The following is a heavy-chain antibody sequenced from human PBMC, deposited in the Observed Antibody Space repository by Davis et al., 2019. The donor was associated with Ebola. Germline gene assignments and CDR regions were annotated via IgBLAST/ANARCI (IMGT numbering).Heavy chain of an antibody. CDR1: GVSISSSSDY. CDR2: INHSGST. V-gene: IGHV4-39*07. Sequence: SETLSLTCTVSGVSISSSSDYWSWIRQPPGKGLEWIGEINHSGSTNYNPSLKSRVTISVDTSKNHFSLKLSSVTAADTAVYYCARDSRWLVPGTYYYYGMDVWGQGTTVTVSS. CDR3: ARDSRWLVPGTYYYYGMDV. J-gene: IGHJ6*02. D-gene: IGHD6-19*01.